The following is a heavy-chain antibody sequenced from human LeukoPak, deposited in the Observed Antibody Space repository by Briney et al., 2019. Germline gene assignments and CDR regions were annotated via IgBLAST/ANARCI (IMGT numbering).Heavy chain of an antibody. V-gene: IGHV1-2*02. CDR3: ARVMHWDPAMSRGRGMDV. Sequence: ASVRVSCKASGYTLTVYDMHWGRQARGQGLGWRGWIDPNSGGANYAQKFQGRVTMTRDTSISTAYMELRRLSSDDTAVYYCARVMHWDPAMSRGRGMDVWGQGTTVTVSS. CDR2: IDPNSGGA. D-gene: IGHD2-2*01. J-gene: IGHJ6*02. CDR1: GYTLTVYD.